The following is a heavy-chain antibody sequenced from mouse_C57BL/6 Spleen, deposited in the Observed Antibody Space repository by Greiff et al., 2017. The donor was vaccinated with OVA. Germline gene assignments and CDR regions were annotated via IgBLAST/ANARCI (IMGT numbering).Heavy chain of an antibody. CDR3: ARSGSGYWYFDV. D-gene: IGHD3-1*01. J-gene: IGHJ1*03. V-gene: IGHV1-64*01. CDR2: IHPNSGST. CDR1: GYTFTSYW. Sequence: QVQLQQPGAELVKPGASVKLSCKASGYTFTSYWMPWVKQRPGQGLEWIGMIHPNSGSTNYNEKFKSKATLTVDKSSSTAYMQLSSLTSEDSAVYYCARSGSGYWYFDVWGTGTTVTVSS.